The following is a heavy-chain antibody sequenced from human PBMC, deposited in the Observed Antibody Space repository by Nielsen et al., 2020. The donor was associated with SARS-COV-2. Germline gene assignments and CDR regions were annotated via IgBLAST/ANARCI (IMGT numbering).Heavy chain of an antibody. D-gene: IGHD5-18*01. CDR3: ARTPPGYSYGRYYYYYYMDV. CDR2: IDWDDDK. J-gene: IGHJ6*03. CDR1: GFSLSTSGMC. Sequence: SGPTLVKPTQTLTLTCTFSGFSLSTSGMCVSWIRQPPGKALEWLARIDWDDDKYYSTSLKTRLTISKDTSKNQVVLTMTNMDPVDTATYYCARTPPGYSYGRYYYYYYMDVWGKGTTVTVSS. V-gene: IGHV2-70*11.